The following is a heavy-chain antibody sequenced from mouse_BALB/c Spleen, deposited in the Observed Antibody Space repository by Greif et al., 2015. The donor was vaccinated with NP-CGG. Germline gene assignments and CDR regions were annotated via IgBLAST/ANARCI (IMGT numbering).Heavy chain of an antibody. CDR3: ARSYYGSLYYAMDY. CDR1: GFTFSSFG. Sequence: EVQVVESGGGLVQPGGSRKLSCAASGFTFSSFGMHWVRQAPEKGLEWVAYISSGSSTIYYADTVKGRFTISRDNPKNTLFLQMTSLRSEDTAMYYCARSYYGSLYYAMDYWGQGTSVTVSS. V-gene: IGHV5-17*02. D-gene: IGHD2-2*01. CDR2: ISSGSSTI. J-gene: IGHJ4*01.